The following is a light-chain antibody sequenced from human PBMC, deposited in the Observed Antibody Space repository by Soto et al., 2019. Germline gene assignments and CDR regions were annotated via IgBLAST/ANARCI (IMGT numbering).Light chain of an antibody. CDR2: EVS. CDR3: SSYTSSSTWV. V-gene: IGLV2-14*01. CDR1: SSDVGSYNS. J-gene: IGLJ3*02. Sequence: QSALTQPASVSGSPGQSITISCTGTSSDVGSYNSVSWYQQHPGKAPKLMIYEVSYRPSGVSNRFSGSKSGNTASLTISGLQAEDEADYYCSSYTSSSTWVFGGGTKLTVL.